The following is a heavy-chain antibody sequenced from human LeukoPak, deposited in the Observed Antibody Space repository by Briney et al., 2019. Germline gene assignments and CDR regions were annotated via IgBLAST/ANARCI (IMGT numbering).Heavy chain of an antibody. CDR3: ARGDLRSGYYV. V-gene: IGHV4-34*01. CDR1: GGSFSGCY. Sequence: PSETLSLTCAVYGGSFSGCYWSWIRQPPGKGLEWIGEINHSGSTKYTPSLKSRVTLSVDTSKNQFSLKLSSVTAADTAVYYCARGDLRSGYYVWGQGTLVTVSS. J-gene: IGHJ4*02. D-gene: IGHD3-3*01. CDR2: INHSGST.